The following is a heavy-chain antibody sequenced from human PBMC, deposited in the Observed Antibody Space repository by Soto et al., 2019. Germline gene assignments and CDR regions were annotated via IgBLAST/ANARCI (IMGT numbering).Heavy chain of an antibody. V-gene: IGHV3-30-3*01. J-gene: IGHJ4*02. CDR1: GFTFSNYA. CDR2: ISYDATNK. Sequence: QVQLVESGGGVVQPGRSLRLSCAASGFTFSNYAIHWVRQAPGKGLEWVAVISYDATNKHYADSVKGRFTISRDNSKNTLYLQMNSLGAEDTAVYYCARGNSSSSAAFDYWGQGTLVTVSS. CDR3: ARGNSSSSAAFDY. D-gene: IGHD6-13*01.